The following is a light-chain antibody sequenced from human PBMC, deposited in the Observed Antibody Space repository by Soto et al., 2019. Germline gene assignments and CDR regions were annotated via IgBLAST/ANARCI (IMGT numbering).Light chain of an antibody. J-gene: IGLJ3*02. CDR1: SSDIGGYDY. CDR3: SSFTSSSTLVM. Sequence: QSALTQPASVSGSPGQSITISCTGTSSDIGGYDYVSWYQHHPGKAPTLLIYAVTNRPSGVSNRFSGSKSGNTASLAISGLQAEDEADYYCSSFTSSSTLVMFGGGTKLTVL. V-gene: IGLV2-14*03. CDR2: AVT.